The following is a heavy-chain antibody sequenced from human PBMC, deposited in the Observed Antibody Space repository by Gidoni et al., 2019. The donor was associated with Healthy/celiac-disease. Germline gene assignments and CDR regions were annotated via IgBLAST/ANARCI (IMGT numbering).Heavy chain of an antibody. J-gene: IGHJ4*02. V-gene: IGHV1-2*02. CDR3: ARAERITMVRGVTPAGY. Sequence: QVQLVQSGAEVKKPGASVKVSCKASGYTFTGYYMHWVRQAPGQGLEWMGWINPNSGGTNYAQKFQGRVTMTRDTSISTAYMELSRLRSDDTAVYYCARAERITMVRGVTPAGYWGQGTLVTVSS. CDR2: INPNSGGT. D-gene: IGHD3-10*01. CDR1: GYTFTGYY.